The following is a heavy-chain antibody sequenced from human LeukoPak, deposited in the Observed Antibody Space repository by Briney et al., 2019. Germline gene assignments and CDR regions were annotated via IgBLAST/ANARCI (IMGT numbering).Heavy chain of an antibody. CDR2: IYPGDSDI. V-gene: IGHV5-51*01. CDR3: ARLQSLATVAFFFDS. J-gene: IGHJ4*02. D-gene: IGHD4-11*01. Sequence: GESLKISCQASGYSFSYYWIGWVRQLPDKGLKWMAIIYPGDSDIRYSPSSQGRVTISADKSINTAYLQWSSLKASDTAIYYCARLQSLATVAFFFDSWGQGTLVTVSS. CDR1: GYSFSYYW.